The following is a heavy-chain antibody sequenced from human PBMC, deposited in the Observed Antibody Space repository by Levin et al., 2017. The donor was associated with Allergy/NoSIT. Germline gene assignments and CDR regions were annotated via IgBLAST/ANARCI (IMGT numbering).Heavy chain of an antibody. J-gene: IGHJ4*02. V-gene: IGHV4-39*01. CDR3: ARVRGSRAYGADFDA. CDR2: ISYSGNT. D-gene: IGHD5-12*01. CDR1: GDSIIGSDDF. Sequence: SQTLSLTCSVSGDSIIGSDDFWGWIRQPPGEGLEWIGSISYSGNTYYNASLQSRVTIAVDTSRNQFFLKLMSLTAADTAVYFCARVRGSRAYGADFDAWGQGTLVTVAS.